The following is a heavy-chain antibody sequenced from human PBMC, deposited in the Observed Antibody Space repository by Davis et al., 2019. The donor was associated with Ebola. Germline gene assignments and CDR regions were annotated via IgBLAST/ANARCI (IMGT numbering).Heavy chain of an antibody. D-gene: IGHD6-19*01. V-gene: IGHV3-74*01. CDR3: ARDIAVAGTIGFDY. CDR1: GFTPSSYW. CDR2: IKSDGSST. J-gene: IGHJ4*02. Sequence: HTGGSLRLSCVASGFTPSSYWMHWVRQAPGKGLVWVSLIKSDGSSTRYADSVKGRFTISRDNAKSTLYLQMNSLRPEDTAVYYCARDIAVAGTIGFDYWGQGTPVTVSS.